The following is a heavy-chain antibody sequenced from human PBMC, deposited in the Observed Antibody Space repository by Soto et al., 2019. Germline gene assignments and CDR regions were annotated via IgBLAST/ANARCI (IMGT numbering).Heavy chain of an antibody. CDR1: GFTFSNYW. J-gene: IGHJ6*02. CDR3: VRRGYYDTSGYYGYYYCAMDV. V-gene: IGHV3-74*01. CDR2: INSDGSSA. D-gene: IGHD3-22*01. Sequence: GSLRLSCAASGFTFSNYWMYWVRQVPGKGLVWVSHINSDGSSANYADSVKGRFTISRDNSKNTLYLQMNSLRAEDTAVYYCVRRGYYDTSGYYGYYYCAMDVWGQGTTVTVSS.